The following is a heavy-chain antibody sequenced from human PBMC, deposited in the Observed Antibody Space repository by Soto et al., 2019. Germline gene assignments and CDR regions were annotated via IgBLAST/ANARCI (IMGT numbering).Heavy chain of an antibody. CDR3: AKVLGFASHNWNSIGIDY. V-gene: IGHV3-30*18. J-gene: IGHJ4*02. CDR2: ISRDGNFK. D-gene: IGHD1-1*01. CDR1: GFTFKTYA. Sequence: QVQLVESGGGVVQPGRSLRLSCVASGFTFKTYAMYWVRQAPGKGPEWVALISRDGNFKYYGEPMKGRFTVSRDNSKNTLFLQMDSLKTEDTATYYCAKVLGFASHNWNSIGIDYWGQGTLVTVS.